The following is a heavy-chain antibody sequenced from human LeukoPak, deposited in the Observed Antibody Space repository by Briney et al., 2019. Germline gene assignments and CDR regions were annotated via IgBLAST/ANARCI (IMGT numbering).Heavy chain of an antibody. J-gene: IGHJ4*02. Sequence: ASVKVSCKASGYTFTSYGITWVRQAPGQGLEWMGWISAYNGNTNYAQKLQGRVTMTTDTSTSTAYMELRSLRSDDTAVYYCARDEVVPAAALGGDYWGQGTLVTVSS. CDR1: GYTFTSYG. CDR3: ARDEVVPAAALGGDY. V-gene: IGHV1-18*01. CDR2: ISAYNGNT. D-gene: IGHD2-2*01.